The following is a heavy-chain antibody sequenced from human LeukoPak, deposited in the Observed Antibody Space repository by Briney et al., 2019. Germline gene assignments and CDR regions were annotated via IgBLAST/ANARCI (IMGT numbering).Heavy chain of an antibody. J-gene: IGHJ4*02. CDR1: GGSISSYY. Sequence: PSETLSLTCTVSGGSISSYYWSWIRQPPGKGLEWIGYIYYSGSTNYNPSLKSRVTISVDTSKNQFSLKLSSVTAADTAVYYCAASAVPMQQLVDYWGQGTLVTVSS. CDR2: IYYSGST. CDR3: AASAVPMQQLVDY. V-gene: IGHV4-59*01. D-gene: IGHD6-13*01.